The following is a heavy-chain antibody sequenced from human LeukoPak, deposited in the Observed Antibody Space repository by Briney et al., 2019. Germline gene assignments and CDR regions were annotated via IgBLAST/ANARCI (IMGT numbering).Heavy chain of an antibody. D-gene: IGHD3-3*01. Sequence: ASVKVSCKASGFVFTGYYMHWVRQAPGQGLEWMGWINPGTGTTKYSQKFQGRVTMSRDTSSTTAYMELNRLTSDDTAVYYCARDGSGFSPYWYFDLWGHGTLVTVSS. J-gene: IGHJ2*01. CDR2: INPGTGTT. CDR3: ARDGSGFSPYWYFDL. V-gene: IGHV1-2*02. CDR1: GFVFTGYY.